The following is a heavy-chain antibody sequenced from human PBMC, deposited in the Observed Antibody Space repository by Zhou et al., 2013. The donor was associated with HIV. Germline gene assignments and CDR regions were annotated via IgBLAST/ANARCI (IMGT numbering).Heavy chain of an antibody. J-gene: IGHJ6*02. CDR1: GDSISGGSYY. V-gene: IGHV4-61*09. CDR2: IYTSGST. D-gene: IGHD5-12*01. CDR3: ASEMATIHYHYGMDV. Sequence: QVQLQESGPGLVKPSQTLSLTCSVSGDSISGGSYYWSWIRQPAGKGLEWIGHIYTSGSTKYNPSLKSRVTISVDTSKNQFSLKLNSVTAADTAVYYCASEMATIHYHYGMDVWGQGTTVTVSS.